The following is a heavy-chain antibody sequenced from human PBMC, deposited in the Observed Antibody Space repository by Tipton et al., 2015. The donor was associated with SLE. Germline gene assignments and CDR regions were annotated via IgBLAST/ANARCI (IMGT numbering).Heavy chain of an antibody. J-gene: IGHJ1*01. CDR3: LTGCSSSRCSPEYFQR. D-gene: IGHD2-2*01. CDR2: IYTSGST. V-gene: IGHV4-61*02. Sequence: LRLSCTVSGGSISSANYYWSWIRQPAGKGLEWIGRIYTSGSTNYNPSLDSRVTISLDTSKNQFSLRLTSVTAADTAMYYCLTGCSSSRCSPEYFQRWGQGTLVTVSS. CDR1: GGSISSANYY.